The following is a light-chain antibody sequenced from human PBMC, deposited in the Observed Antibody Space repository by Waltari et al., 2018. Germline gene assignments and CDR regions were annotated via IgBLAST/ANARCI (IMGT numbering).Light chain of an antibody. Sequence: QSALAQPRSVSGSPGQSVTISCAGTSSDVGRYNYASWYQHHPGHAPKVLIYDVNTRPSGVPDRFSGSKSGNTASLTISGLQAEDEADYYCCSYAGSPYVFGTGTKVTVL. CDR1: SSDVGRYNY. J-gene: IGLJ1*01. V-gene: IGLV2-11*01. CDR2: DVN. CDR3: CSYAGSPYV.